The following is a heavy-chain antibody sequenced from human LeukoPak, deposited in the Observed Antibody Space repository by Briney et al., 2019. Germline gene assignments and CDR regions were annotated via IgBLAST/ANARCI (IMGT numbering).Heavy chain of an antibody. CDR1: GFTVSSYS. J-gene: IGHJ3*02. V-gene: IGHV3-21*06. CDR3: ASDTGDQHAFDI. CDR2: ITSSSSYI. Sequence: GGSLRLSCTASGFTVSSYSMHWVRQSPGKGLEWVSSITSSSSYIYYADSVKGRFTISRDNARNSPYLQMNSLRAEDTAVYHCASDTGDQHAFDIWGQGTMVTVSS. D-gene: IGHD2-8*02.